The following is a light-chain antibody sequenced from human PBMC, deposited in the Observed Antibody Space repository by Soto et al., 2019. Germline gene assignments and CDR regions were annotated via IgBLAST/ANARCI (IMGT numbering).Light chain of an antibody. V-gene: IGKV1-5*03. J-gene: IGKJ1*01. CDR3: QHYSGDRAT. CDR2: EVS. CDR1: QSINKW. Sequence: DILLTQSPSTLSASVGDRVTISCRASQSINKWLAWYQHKPGKAPNLLIYEVSTLHSGVPSRFSGSGSGTEFTLTISSLRRDDFATYYCQHYSGDRATFGQGTKVEI.